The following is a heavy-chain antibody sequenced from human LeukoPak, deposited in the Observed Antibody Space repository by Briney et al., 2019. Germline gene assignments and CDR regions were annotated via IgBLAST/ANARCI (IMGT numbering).Heavy chain of an antibody. Sequence: SETLSLTCAVYGGSFSGYYWSWIRQPPGKGLEWIGYIYHSGSTYYNPSLKSRVTISVDRSKNQFSLKLSSVTAADTAVYYCARENRPHGMDVWGQGTTVTVSS. J-gene: IGHJ6*02. CDR2: IYHSGST. CDR1: GGSFSGYY. CDR3: ARENRPHGMDV. V-gene: IGHV4-30-2*01.